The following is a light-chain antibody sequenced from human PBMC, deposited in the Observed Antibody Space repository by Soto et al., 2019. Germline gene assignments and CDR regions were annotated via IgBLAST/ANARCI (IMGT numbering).Light chain of an antibody. J-gene: IGKJ1*01. CDR2: AAS. CDR1: QKVSPW. CDR3: QNYNSAPRT. Sequence: GDSVTITCRASQKVSPWLAWYQQKAGQAPKLLIYAASTLQSGVPSRFRGSRSGTDFTLTITSLQPEDVATYYCQNYNSAPRTFGQGTKVDIK. V-gene: IGKV1-27*01.